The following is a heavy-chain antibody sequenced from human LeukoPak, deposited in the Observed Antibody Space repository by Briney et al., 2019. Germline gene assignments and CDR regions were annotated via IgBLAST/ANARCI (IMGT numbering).Heavy chain of an antibody. D-gene: IGHD4-17*01. CDR2: INHSGST. Sequence: SETLSLTCAVYGGSFSGYYWSWIRQPPGKGLEWIGEINHSGSTNYNPSLKSRVTISVDTSKNQFSLKLSSVTAADTAVYYCARGEGYDYAGTFGYWGQGTLVTVSS. CDR3: ARGEGYDYAGTFGY. CDR1: GGSFSGYY. V-gene: IGHV4-34*01. J-gene: IGHJ4*02.